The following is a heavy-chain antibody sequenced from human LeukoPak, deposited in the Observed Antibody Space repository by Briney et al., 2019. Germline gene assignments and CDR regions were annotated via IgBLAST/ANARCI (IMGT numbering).Heavy chain of an antibody. CDR2: IYYSGGT. CDR1: GGSISSYY. J-gene: IGHJ3*02. CDR3: AREGGSSSQRAFDI. D-gene: IGHD6-6*01. Sequence: SETLSLTCTVSGGSISSYYWSWIRQPPGKGLEWIGYIYYSGGTNYNPSLKSRVTISVDTSKNQFSLKLSSVTAADTAVYYCAREGGSSSQRAFDIWGQGTMVTVSS. V-gene: IGHV4-59*01.